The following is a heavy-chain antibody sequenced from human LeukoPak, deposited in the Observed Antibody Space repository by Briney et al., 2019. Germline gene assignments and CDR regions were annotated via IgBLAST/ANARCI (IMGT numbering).Heavy chain of an antibody. V-gene: IGHV4-34*01. CDR1: GGSFSGYY. CDR3: ARGRYDSSGYYYTPNTFDY. CDR2: INHSGST. J-gene: IGHJ4*02. D-gene: IGHD3-22*01. Sequence: PSETLSLTCAVYGGSFSGYYWSWIRQPPGKGLEWIGEINHSGSTNYNPSLKSRVTISVDTTKNQCSLKLSSVTAADTAVYYCARGRYDSSGYYYTPNTFDYWGQGTLVTVSS.